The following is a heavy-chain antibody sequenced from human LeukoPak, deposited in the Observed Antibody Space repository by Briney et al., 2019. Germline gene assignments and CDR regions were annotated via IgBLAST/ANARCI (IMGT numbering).Heavy chain of an antibody. CDR2: IKTDGSDK. J-gene: IGHJ4*02. Sequence: GGSLRLSCAASGSTFSNYWMSWVRQAPGKGPEWVGDIKTDGSDKYYVGSVKGRFTISRDNAKNSLYLQMNSLRAEDTTVYYCARDSLIQYGSGSYWRFDYWGQGILVTVSS. D-gene: IGHD3-10*01. V-gene: IGHV3-7*03. CDR1: GSTFSNYW. CDR3: ARDSLIQYGSGSYWRFDY.